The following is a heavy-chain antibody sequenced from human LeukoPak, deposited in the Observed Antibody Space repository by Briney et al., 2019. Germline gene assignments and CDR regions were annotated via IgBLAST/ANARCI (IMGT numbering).Heavy chain of an antibody. CDR2: IYHSGST. V-gene: IGHV4-4*02. Sequence: SETLPLTCAVSGGSISSSNWWSWLRQPPGKGLEWIGEIYHSGSTNYNPSLKSRVTISVDKSKNQFSLKLSSVTAADTAMYYCARGYVRSPDAFDIWGQGTMVTVSS. D-gene: IGHD3-16*01. CDR1: GGSISSSNW. CDR3: ARGYVRSPDAFDI. J-gene: IGHJ3*02.